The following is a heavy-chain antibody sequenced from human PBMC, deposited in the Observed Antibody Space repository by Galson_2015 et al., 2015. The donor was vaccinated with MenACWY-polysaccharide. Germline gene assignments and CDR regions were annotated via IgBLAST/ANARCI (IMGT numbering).Heavy chain of an antibody. Sequence: SLRLSCAASGFTFSRYWMTWVRQAPGKGLEWLSSISSTSTYMYYADSVKGRFTISRDNAKNSLYLQMNILRAEDTAVYYCARGRDCSSTTCYGSGDLWGQGTLVTVSS. CDR2: ISSTSTYM. D-gene: IGHD2-2*01. CDR1: GFTFSRYW. J-gene: IGHJ4*02. CDR3: ARGRDCSSTTCYGSGDL. V-gene: IGHV3-21*01.